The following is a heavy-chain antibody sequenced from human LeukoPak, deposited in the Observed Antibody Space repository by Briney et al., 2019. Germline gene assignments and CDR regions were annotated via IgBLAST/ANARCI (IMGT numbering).Heavy chain of an antibody. V-gene: IGHV1-3*01. J-gene: IGHJ4*02. CDR1: GGTFSSYA. Sequence: ASVKVSCKASGGTFSSYALSWVRQAPGQRLEWMGWINACNGNTKYSQKFQGRVTITRDTSASTAYMELSSLRSEDTAVYYCARGSWYGSGSYYTTFDYWGQGTLVTVSS. CDR2: INACNGNT. CDR3: ARGSWYGSGSYYTTFDY. D-gene: IGHD3-10*01.